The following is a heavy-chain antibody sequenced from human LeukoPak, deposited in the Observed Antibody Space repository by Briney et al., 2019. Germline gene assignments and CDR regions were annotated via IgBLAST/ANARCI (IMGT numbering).Heavy chain of an antibody. D-gene: IGHD6-6*01. J-gene: IGHJ6*02. CDR2: ISGDGETI. CDR3: AKDAPASSSGYYYYYGMDV. Sequence: GGSLRLSCTASGFTLGDYAMHWARQAPGKGLEWVSLISGDGETIYYADSVKGRFTISRDNSKNSLYLQMNSLRTEDTALYYCAKDAPASSSGYYYYYGMDVWDQGTTVTVSS. CDR1: GFTLGDYA. V-gene: IGHV3-43*02.